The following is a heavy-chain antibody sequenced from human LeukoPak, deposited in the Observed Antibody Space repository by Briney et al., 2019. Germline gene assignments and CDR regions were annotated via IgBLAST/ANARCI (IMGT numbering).Heavy chain of an antibody. CDR2: IYHSGST. CDR1: GGSPSSGDYY. Sequence: SETLSLTCTVSGGSPSSGDYYWSWIRHPPGKGLEWIGYIYHSGSTYYNPSLKSRVTFSGDTSKNQFSLKLSSVTAADTAVYYCARGKYDILTGLTCDYWGQGTLVTVSS. J-gene: IGHJ4*02. V-gene: IGHV4-30-4*01. D-gene: IGHD3-9*01. CDR3: ARGKYDILTGLTCDY.